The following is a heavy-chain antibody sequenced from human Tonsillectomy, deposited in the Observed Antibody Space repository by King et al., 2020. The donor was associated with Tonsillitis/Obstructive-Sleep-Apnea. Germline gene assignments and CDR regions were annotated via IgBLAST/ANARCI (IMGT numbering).Heavy chain of an antibody. V-gene: IGHV4-59*08. CDR2: IYYSGST. J-gene: IGHJ5*02. CDR1: GGSISSYY. D-gene: IGHD3-3*01. Sequence: QLQESGPGLVKPSENLSLTCTVSGGSISSYYWSWIRQPPGKGLEWIGYIYYSGSTNYNPSLKSRVTISVDTSKNQFSLKLSSVTAADTAVYYCARRGGYDFWSGYPTEPNWFDPWGQGTLVTVSS. CDR3: ARRGGYDFWSGYPTEPNWFDP.